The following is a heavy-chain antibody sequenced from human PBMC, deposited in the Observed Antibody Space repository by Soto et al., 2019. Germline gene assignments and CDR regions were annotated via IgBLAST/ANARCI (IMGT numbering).Heavy chain of an antibody. CDR1: GGTFSSYA. CDR2: IIPIFGTA. Sequence: QVQLVQSGAEVKKPGSSVKVSCKASGGTFSSYAISWVRQAPGQGLEWMGGIIPIFGTANYAQKFQGRVTITAEKSTSTAYMELSSLRSEDTAVYYCARGDYDFWSGYVHYGMDVWGQGTTVTVSS. V-gene: IGHV1-69*06. CDR3: ARGDYDFWSGYVHYGMDV. J-gene: IGHJ6*02. D-gene: IGHD3-3*01.